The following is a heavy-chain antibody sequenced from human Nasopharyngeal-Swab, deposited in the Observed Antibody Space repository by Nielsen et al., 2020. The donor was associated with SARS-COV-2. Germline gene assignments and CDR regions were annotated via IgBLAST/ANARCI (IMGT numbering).Heavy chain of an antibody. J-gene: IGHJ4*02. D-gene: IGHD5-18*01. CDR2: INTNTGNP. V-gene: IGHV7-4-1*02. Sequence: SVRQAPGQGLEWMGWINTNTGNPTYAQGFTGRFVFSLDTSVSTAYLQISSLKAEDTAVYYCARVGIQLWSGGHFDYWGQGTLVTVSS. CDR3: ARVGIQLWSGGHFDY.